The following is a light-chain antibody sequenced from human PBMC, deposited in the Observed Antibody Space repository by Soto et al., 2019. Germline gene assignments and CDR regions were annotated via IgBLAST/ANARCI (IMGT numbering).Light chain of an antibody. CDR1: QSLITRY. CDR3: QQYGTSPT. J-gene: IGKJ5*01. CDR2: GAS. Sequence: EIVLTQSPGTLSLFPGERATLSCRASQSLITRYLAWYQQKPGQAPRLLIYGASSRATGIPDRFSGSGSVTDFILTISRLEPDDFSVYSCQQYGTSPTFGQGTRLEIK. V-gene: IGKV3-20*01.